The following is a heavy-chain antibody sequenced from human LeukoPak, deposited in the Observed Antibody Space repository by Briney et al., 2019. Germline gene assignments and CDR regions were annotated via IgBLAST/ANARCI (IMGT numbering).Heavy chain of an antibody. CDR1: GFTFSSYV. CDR2: VIGSYT. J-gene: IGHJ4*02. V-gene: IGHV3-23*01. Sequence: GSLRLSCAASGFTFSSYVMSWVRQAPGEGLEWVSAVIGSYTYYADSVKGRFTISRDNSKNTLFLEMNSLRAGDTAVYYCAKGSSSSRPYYFDSWGLGTLVIVSS. D-gene: IGHD6-13*01. CDR3: AKGSSSSRPYYFDS.